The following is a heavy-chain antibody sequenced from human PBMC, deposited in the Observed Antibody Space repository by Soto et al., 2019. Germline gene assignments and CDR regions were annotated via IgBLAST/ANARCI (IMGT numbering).Heavy chain of an antibody. Sequence: GGSLRLSCAASGFTFSSYSMNWVRQAPGKGLEWVSSISSSSSYIYYADSVKGRFTISRDNAKNQVVLTVTNMDPVDTATYYCARTRFSGYNKQFDYWGQGTLVTVSS. CDR2: ISSSSSYI. V-gene: IGHV3-21*03. J-gene: IGHJ4*02. CDR3: ARTRFSGYNKQFDY. D-gene: IGHD1-1*01. CDR1: GFTFSSYS.